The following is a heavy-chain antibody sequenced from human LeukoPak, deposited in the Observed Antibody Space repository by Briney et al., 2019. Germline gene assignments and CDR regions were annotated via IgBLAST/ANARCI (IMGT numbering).Heavy chain of an antibody. J-gene: IGHJ4*02. CDR2: IYSAGAT. CDR1: GFTVSFTY. V-gene: IGHV3-66*01. CDR3: TKVALATGYYFDS. D-gene: IGHD2-15*01. Sequence: GGSLRLSCAASGFTVSFTYMSWVRQTPGKGLEWVSTIYSAGATYYADSVKGRFTISRDSSKNMIFLQMNSLRTEDTAVYYCTKVALATGYYFDSWGQGNLVTVSS.